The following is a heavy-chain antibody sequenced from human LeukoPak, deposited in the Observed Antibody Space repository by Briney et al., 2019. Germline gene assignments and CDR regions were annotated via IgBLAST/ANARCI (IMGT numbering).Heavy chain of an antibody. V-gene: IGHV1-46*01. Sequence: ASVKVSCKASGYTFTSYYMHWVRQAPGQGLEWMGIINPSGGSTSYAQKFQGRVTMTRDTSTSTVYMELSSLRSEDTAVYYCARNKWNYYDSSGYYFFDYWGLGTLVTVSS. D-gene: IGHD3-22*01. J-gene: IGHJ4*02. CDR3: ARNKWNYYDSSGYYFFDY. CDR2: INPSGGST. CDR1: GYTFTSYY.